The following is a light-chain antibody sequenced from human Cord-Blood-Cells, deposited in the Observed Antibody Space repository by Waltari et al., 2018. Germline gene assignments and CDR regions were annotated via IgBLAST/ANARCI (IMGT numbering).Light chain of an antibody. Sequence: QSALTQPASVSGSPGQSITISRPGTSSDVGRYNLVSWYQQHPGKAPKLMIYEGSKRPSGVSNRFSGSKSGNTASLTISGLQAEDEADYYCCSYAGSSTYVFGTGTKVTVL. CDR3: CSYAGSSTYV. J-gene: IGLJ1*01. V-gene: IGLV2-23*01. CDR1: SSDVGRYNL. CDR2: EGS.